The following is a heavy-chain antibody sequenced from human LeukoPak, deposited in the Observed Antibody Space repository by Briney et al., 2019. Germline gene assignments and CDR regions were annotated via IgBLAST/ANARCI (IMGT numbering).Heavy chain of an antibody. CDR2: ISGSGLST. D-gene: IGHD5-12*01. V-gene: IGHV3-23*01. CDR3: AKVRIVATSDAFDI. Sequence: SGGSLRLSCAASGFTISSYGMSWVRQAPGKGLEWVSAISGSGLSTYYADSVKGRFTISRDNSKNTLYLQMNSLRAEDTAVYYCAKVRIVATSDAFDIWGQGTMVTVSS. J-gene: IGHJ3*02. CDR1: GFTISSYG.